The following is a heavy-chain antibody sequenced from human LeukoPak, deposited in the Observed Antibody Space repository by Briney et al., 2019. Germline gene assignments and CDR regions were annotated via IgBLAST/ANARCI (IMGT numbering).Heavy chain of an antibody. J-gene: IGHJ6*02. D-gene: IGHD4-17*01. CDR3: ARQYGDWGRDYYGMDV. CDR1: GGSISSYY. V-gene: IGHV4-59*08. Sequence: PSETLSLTCAVSGGSISSYYWSWIRQPPGKGLEWIGYIYYSGSTNYNPSLKSRVTISVDTSKNQFSLKLSSVTAADTAVYYCARQYGDWGRDYYGMDVWGQGTTVTVSS. CDR2: IYYSGST.